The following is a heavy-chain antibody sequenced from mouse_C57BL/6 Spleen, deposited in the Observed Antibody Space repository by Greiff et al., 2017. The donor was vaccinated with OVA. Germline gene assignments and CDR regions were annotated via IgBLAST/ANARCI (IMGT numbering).Heavy chain of an antibody. Sequence: EVKLVEYGGGLVQPKGSLKLSCAASGFSFNTYAMNWVRQAPGKGLEWVARIRSKSNNYATYYADSVKDRFTISRDDSESMLYLQMNNLKTEDTAMYYCVIEAGDGYLYFDYWGQGTTLTVSS. J-gene: IGHJ2*01. V-gene: IGHV10-1*01. CDR1: GFSFNTYA. CDR3: VIEAGDGYLYFDY. CDR2: IRSKSNNYAT. D-gene: IGHD2-3*01.